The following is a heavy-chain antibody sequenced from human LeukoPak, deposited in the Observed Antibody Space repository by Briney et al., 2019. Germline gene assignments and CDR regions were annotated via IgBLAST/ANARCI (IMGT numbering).Heavy chain of an antibody. CDR1: GFTFSSYG. V-gene: IGHV3-30*02. D-gene: IGHD7-27*01. J-gene: IGHJ4*02. Sequence: PGGSLRLSCAASGFTFSSYGMHWVRQAPGKRLEWVAFIRYDGSNKYYADSVKGRFTISRDNDKNSLYLLMNSLRADDTAVYYCVRESITGDRDFDYWGQGTLITVSS. CDR3: VRESITGDRDFDY. CDR2: IRYDGSNK.